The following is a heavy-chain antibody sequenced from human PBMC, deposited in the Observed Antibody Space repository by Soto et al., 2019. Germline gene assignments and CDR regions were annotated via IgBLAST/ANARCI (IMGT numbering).Heavy chain of an antibody. CDR2: ISAYNGNT. J-gene: IGHJ6*02. D-gene: IGHD3-22*01. CDR1: GYTFTSYG. V-gene: IGHV1-18*01. Sequence: QVQLVQSGAEVKKPGASVKVSCKASGYTFTSYGISWVRQAPGQGLEWMGWISAYNGNTNYAQKLQGRVTMTTDTSTSTGYMELRSLRSDDTAVYYCAREGYYDSSGYPYGMDVWGQGTTVTVSS. CDR3: AREGYYDSSGYPYGMDV.